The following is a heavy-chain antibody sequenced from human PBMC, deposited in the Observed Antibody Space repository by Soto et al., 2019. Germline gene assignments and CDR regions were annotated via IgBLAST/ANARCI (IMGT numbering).Heavy chain of an antibody. V-gene: IGHV3-15*01. Sequence: EVQLVESGGGLVKPGGSLRLSCAASGFTFSNAWMSWVRQAPGKGLEWVGRIKSKTDGGTTDYAAPVKGRFTISRDDSKNTLYLQMNSLKTEDTAVYYCTTVIAAAGTPYYYYYGMDVWGQGTTVTVSS. J-gene: IGHJ6*02. CDR1: GFTFSNAW. CDR2: IKSKTDGGTT. CDR3: TTVIAAAGTPYYYYYGMDV. D-gene: IGHD6-13*01.